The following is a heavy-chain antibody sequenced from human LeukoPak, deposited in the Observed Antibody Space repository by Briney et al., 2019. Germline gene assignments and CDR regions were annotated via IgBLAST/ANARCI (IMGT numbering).Heavy chain of an antibody. CDR1: GFTFSSYA. CDR3: AREPYYYDSSGYHYYFDY. D-gene: IGHD3-22*01. CDR2: ISYDGSNK. J-gene: IGHJ4*02. Sequence: GGSLGLSCAASGFTFSSYAMHWVRQAPGKGLEWVAVISYDGSNKYYADSVKGRFTISRDNSKNTLYLQMNSLRAEDTAVYYCAREPYYYDSSGYHYYFDYWGQGTLVTVSS. V-gene: IGHV3-30-3*01.